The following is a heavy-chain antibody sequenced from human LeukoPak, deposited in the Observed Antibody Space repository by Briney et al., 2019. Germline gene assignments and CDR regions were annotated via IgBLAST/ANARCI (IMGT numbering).Heavy chain of an antibody. Sequence: GGSLRLSCAASGFTFNSCGIHWVRQPPGKGLEWVAFIRHDGSKNYYADSVKGRFTISRDNSKNTLYLQMNSLRAEDTAVYYCARDGGYDSSGYYPDYWGQGTLVTVSS. V-gene: IGHV3-30*02. D-gene: IGHD3-22*01. CDR1: GFTFNSCG. CDR2: IRHDGSKN. J-gene: IGHJ4*02. CDR3: ARDGGYDSSGYYPDY.